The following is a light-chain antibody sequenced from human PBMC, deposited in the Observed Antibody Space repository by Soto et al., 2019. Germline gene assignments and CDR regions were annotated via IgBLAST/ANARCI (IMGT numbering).Light chain of an antibody. J-gene: IGLJ3*02. V-gene: IGLV2-8*01. CDR2: EVT. CDR1: SSDVGAYKY. Sequence: QSVLTQPPSASGSPGQSVTISCTGTSSDVGAYKYVSWYQQYPGKAPKLMIYEVTKRPSGVPDRFSGSKSGNTASLTVSGLQAEAEDDYYCTSYVGNDIWVFGGGTKVTVL. CDR3: TSYVGNDIWV.